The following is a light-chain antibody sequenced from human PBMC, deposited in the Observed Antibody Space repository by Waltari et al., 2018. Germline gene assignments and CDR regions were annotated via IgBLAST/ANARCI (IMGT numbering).Light chain of an antibody. J-gene: IGLJ2*01. Sequence: QSMLTQPPSASGSPGQRVTISCSGGRSNIGSNALNWYQQLPGTAPKLLIYSHVLRPLVVPDRCSGSGSGTSASLAISGLQSEDEADYSCAAWDDSLQVVLFGGGTKLTVL. CDR3: AAWDDSLQVVL. V-gene: IGLV1-44*01. CDR2: SHV. CDR1: RSNIGSNA.